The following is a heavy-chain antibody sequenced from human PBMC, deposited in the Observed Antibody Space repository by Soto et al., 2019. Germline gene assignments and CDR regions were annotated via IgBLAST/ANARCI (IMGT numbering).Heavy chain of an antibody. CDR3: ARSNTRYSSPDY. CDR1: GGSISGFQ. J-gene: IGHJ4*02. CDR2: IYYSETT. V-gene: IGHV4-59*08. D-gene: IGHD6-13*01. Sequence: QVQLQESGPGLVKPSETLSLTCTVSGGSISGFQWSWIRQPPGKGLEWIGSIYYSETTKNNPSLKSRFTIAVDTSTSQVSLKLASVTAGDTAVYYCARSNTRYSSPDYWGQGSLVTVSS.